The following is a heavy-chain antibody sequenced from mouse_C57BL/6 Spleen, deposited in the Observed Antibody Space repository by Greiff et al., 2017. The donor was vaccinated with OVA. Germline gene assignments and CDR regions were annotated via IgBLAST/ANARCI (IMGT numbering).Heavy chain of an antibody. Sequence: QVHVKQPGTDLVKPGASVKLSCKASGYTFTSYWMHWVKQRPGQGLEWIGNINPSNGGTNYNEKFKSKATLTVDKSSSTAYMQLSSLTSEDSAVXSCAREGGNHYLDYWGQGTTLTVSS. D-gene: IGHD1-1*02. J-gene: IGHJ2*01. V-gene: IGHV1-53*01. CDR1: GYTFTSYW. CDR3: AREGGNHYLDY. CDR2: INPSNGGT.